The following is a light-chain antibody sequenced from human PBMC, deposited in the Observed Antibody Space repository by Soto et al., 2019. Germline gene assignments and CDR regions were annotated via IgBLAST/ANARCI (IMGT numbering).Light chain of an antibody. J-gene: IGKJ2*01. CDR1: QSLAYSDGNTY. CDR3: MQGTHRPPYT. CDR2: KVS. V-gene: IGKV2-30*01. Sequence: DVVMTQSPLSLPVTLGQPASISCRSSQSLAYSDGNTYLNWFQQRPGQSPRRLIYKVSNRDSGVPGRCSGSGSGTDFTLKISRVEAEDVGVYYCMQGTHRPPYTFGQGTKLEIK.